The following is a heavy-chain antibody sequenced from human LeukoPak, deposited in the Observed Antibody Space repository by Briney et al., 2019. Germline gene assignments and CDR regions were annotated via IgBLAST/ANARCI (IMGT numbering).Heavy chain of an antibody. CDR2: ISSSGSTI. CDR1: GFTFSSYE. CDR3: ASIAVAGTGDYYYMDV. Sequence: GGSLRLSCAASGFTFSSYEMHWVRQAPGKGLEWVSYISSSGSTIYYADSVKGRFTISRDNAKNSLYLQMNSLRAEDTAVYYCASIAVAGTGDYYYMDVWGKGTTVTVSS. V-gene: IGHV3-48*03. J-gene: IGHJ6*03. D-gene: IGHD6-19*01.